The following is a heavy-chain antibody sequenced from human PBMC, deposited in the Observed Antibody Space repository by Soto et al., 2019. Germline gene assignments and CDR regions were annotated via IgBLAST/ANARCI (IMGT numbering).Heavy chain of an antibody. CDR1: GGTFSSYT. V-gene: IGHV1-69*02. CDR2: IIPILAIT. J-gene: IGHJ4*02. Sequence: SVKVSCKASGGTFSSYTISWVRQVPGQGLEWMGRIIPILAITNYAQKFQDRVTLTADKSTGTAYMELSSLTSEDTAVYYCATSPPGYCSSTTCYPYFDYWGQGTLVTVSS. D-gene: IGHD2-2*01. CDR3: ATSPPGYCSSTTCYPYFDY.